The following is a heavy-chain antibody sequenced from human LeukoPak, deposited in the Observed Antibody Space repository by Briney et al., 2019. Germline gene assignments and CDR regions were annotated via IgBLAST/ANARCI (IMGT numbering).Heavy chain of an antibody. CDR3: ARRPVGSTGFDY. Sequence: SETLSLTCTVSGGSISSRSHYWGWIRQPQGKGMEWIGSIYYSGSTYDSPSLKSRISMSVHTSRNQFSLHMSAVTAADTAVYFCARRPVGSTGFDYWGQGTLVTVSS. J-gene: IGHJ4*02. CDR1: GGSISSRSHY. V-gene: IGHV4-39*01. D-gene: IGHD1-26*01. CDR2: IYYSGST.